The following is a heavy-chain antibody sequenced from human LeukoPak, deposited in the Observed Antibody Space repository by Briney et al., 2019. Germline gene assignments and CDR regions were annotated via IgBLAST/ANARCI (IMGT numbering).Heavy chain of an antibody. D-gene: IGHD3-9*01. CDR3: ARAYYDILTGYSLFDY. J-gene: IGHJ4*02. Sequence: GGSLRLSCAASGFTFSDYYMSWIRQAPGKGLEWVSYISSSGSTIYYADSVKGRFTISRDNAKNSLYLQMNSLRAEDTAVYYCARAYYDILTGYSLFDYWGQGTLVTVSS. CDR1: GFTFSDYY. CDR2: ISSSGSTI. V-gene: IGHV3-11*01.